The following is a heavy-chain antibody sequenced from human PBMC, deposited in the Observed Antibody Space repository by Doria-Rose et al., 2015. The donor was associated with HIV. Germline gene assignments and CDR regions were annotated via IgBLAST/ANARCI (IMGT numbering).Heavy chain of an antibody. D-gene: IGHD6-13*01. CDR3: ARIKSSRWYHKYYFDF. J-gene: IGHJ4*02. V-gene: IGHV2-26*01. CDR1: GVSLSSPGMG. CDR2: IFSDDDR. Sequence: QITLKESGPVLVKPTETPTLTCTVSGVSLSSPGMGVSWIRQPPGKALEWLANIFSDDDRSYKTSLKSRLTISRGTSKSQVVLTMTDMDPVDTATYYCARIKSSRWYHKYYFDFWGQGTLVIVSA.